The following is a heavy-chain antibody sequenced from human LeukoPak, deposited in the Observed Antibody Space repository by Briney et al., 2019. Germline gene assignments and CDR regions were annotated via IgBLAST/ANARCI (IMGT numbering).Heavy chain of an antibody. CDR2: ISSSSSTI. V-gene: IGHV3-48*04. Sequence: GGSLRLSCAASGFTFSSYSMNWVRQAPGKGLEWVSYISSSSSTIYYADSVKGRFTISRDNAKNSLYLQMNSLRAEDTAVYYCAKDEGYCSSTSCYTAEYFQHWGQGTLVTVSS. CDR3: AKDEGYCSSTSCYTAEYFQH. J-gene: IGHJ1*01. CDR1: GFTFSSYS. D-gene: IGHD2-2*02.